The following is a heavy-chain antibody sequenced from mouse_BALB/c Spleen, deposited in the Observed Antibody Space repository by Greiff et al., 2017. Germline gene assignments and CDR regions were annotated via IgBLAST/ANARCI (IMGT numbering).Heavy chain of an antibody. CDR2: IDPANGNT. CDR1: GFNIKDTY. D-gene: IGHD2-14*01. J-gene: IGHJ4*01. Sequence: EVKVEESGAELVKPGASVKLSCTASGFNIKDTYMHWVKQRPEQGLEWIGRIDPANGNTKYDPKFQGKATITADTSSNTAYLQLSSLTSEDTAVYYCARWYENAMDYWGQGTSVTVSS. CDR3: ARWYENAMDY. V-gene: IGHV14-3*02.